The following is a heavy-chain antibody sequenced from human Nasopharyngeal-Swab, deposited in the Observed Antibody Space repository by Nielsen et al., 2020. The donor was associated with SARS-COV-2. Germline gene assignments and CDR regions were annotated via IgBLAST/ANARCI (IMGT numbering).Heavy chain of an antibody. CDR3: TALQRYGYGFMYFDY. CDR1: GFNFGDYA. D-gene: IGHD3-3*01. CDR2: IRNETYGGTT. Sequence: GGSLRLSCAGSGFNFGDYALSWVRQAPGKRLEWVAFIRNETYGGTTEYAASVAGRFTVSRDNSESIAYLQMNSLKTEDTAVYFCTALQRYGYGFMYFDYWGQGTLVSVSS. J-gene: IGHJ4*02. V-gene: IGHV3-49*04.